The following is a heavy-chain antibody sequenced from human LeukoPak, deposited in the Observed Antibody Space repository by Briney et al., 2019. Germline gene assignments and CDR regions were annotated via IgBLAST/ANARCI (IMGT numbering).Heavy chain of an antibody. CDR2: IFYSGST. J-gene: IGHJ4*02. CDR3: ARLRWQSFDY. V-gene: IGHV4-59*01. D-gene: IGHD4-23*01. CDR1: GDPITRYH. Sequence: PSETLSVTCTVSGDPITRYHWSWIRQPPGKGLEWIGYIFYSGSTNYSPSLESRVTISVDTSKNQFSLKLSSVTAADTAVYYCARLRWQSFDYWAREPWSPSPQ.